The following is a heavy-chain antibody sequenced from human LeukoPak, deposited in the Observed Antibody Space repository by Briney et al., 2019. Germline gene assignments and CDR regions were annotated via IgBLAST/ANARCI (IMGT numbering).Heavy chain of an antibody. V-gene: IGHV3-48*04. Sequence: GGSLRLSCAASGFTFSSYSMNWVRQAPGKGLEWVSYISSSSSTIYYADSVMGRFTISRDNAKNSLYLQMNSLRAEDTAVYYCAQNEGEYSGSYFGAFDIWGQGTMVTVSS. CDR2: ISSSSSTI. CDR1: GFTFSSYS. CDR3: AQNEGEYSGSYFGAFDI. J-gene: IGHJ3*02. D-gene: IGHD1-26*01.